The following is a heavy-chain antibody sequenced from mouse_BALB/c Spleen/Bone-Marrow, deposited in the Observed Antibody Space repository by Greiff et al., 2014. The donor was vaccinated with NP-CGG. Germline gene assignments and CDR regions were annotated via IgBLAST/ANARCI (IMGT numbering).Heavy chain of an antibody. J-gene: IGHJ2*01. Sequence: EVQLQESGGEFVKPGASVKLSCTASGFNIKDTYMHWVKQRPEQGLEWIGRVDPANGNTKYEPKVQGRATITADTAYNTAYLQRSSMTSEDTAVYCCARYRLGTYFDYWGQGTPLTVSS. CDR3: ARYRLGTYFDY. V-gene: IGHV14-3*02. CDR1: GFNIKDTY. D-gene: IGHD2-14*01. CDR2: VDPANGNT.